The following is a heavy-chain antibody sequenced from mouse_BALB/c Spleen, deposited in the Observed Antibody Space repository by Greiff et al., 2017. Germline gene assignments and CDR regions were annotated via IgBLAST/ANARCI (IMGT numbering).Heavy chain of an antibody. D-gene: IGHD1-1*01. CDR2: IDPANGNT. CDR1: GFNIKDTY. Sequence: VQLQQSGAELVKPGASVKLSCTASGFNIKDTYMHWVKQRPEQGLEWIGRIDPANGNTKYDPKFQGKATITADTSSNTAYLQLSSLTSEDTAVYYWAPYGTTDAMDYWGQGTSVTVSS. CDR3: APYGTTDAMDY. J-gene: IGHJ4*01. V-gene: IGHV14-3*02.